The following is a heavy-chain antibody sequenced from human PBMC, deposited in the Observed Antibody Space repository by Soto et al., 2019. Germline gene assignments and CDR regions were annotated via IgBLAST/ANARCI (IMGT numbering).Heavy chain of an antibody. D-gene: IGHD3-10*01. CDR2: ISAYTGNT. Sequence: QVDLVQSGAEVKKPGASVKVSCKASGYTFSKYAVSWVRQAPGQGLEWMGWISAYTGNTNYAKKIQGRVSMTIDTSTRTAYMELRSLRSDDTAVYYCARAGVATLDYWGQGTLVTVSS. J-gene: IGHJ4*02. CDR1: GYTFSKYA. CDR3: ARAGVATLDY. V-gene: IGHV1-18*01.